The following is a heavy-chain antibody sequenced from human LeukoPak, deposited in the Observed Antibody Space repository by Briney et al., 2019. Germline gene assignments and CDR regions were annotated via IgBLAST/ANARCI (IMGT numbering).Heavy chain of an antibody. J-gene: IGHJ5*02. Sequence: SETLSLTCTVSGDSISRYYWSWIRQPAGKGLEWIGRIYNGGIITYNPSLKSRVTMSIDTSSNQFSLRLRFVTAADTAVYYCARDSGTTGEVKFDPWGQGTLVTVSS. CDR1: GDSISRYY. D-gene: IGHD3-10*01. V-gene: IGHV4-4*07. CDR3: ARDSGTTGEVKFDP. CDR2: IYNGGII.